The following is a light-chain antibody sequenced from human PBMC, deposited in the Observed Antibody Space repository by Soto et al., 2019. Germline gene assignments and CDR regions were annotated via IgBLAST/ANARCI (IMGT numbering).Light chain of an antibody. CDR1: QSMSTW. CDR3: QQHNSYFCT. J-gene: IGKJ2*02. Sequence: DIQMTQYPSTLSASVGDRVTITCRSRQSMSTWLAWYQQKPGKAPKLLIYDASSLESGVPSSFSGSGSGTDLTLTINSLQPDDFATSYCQQHNSYFCTIGQGTKLAIK. CDR2: DAS. V-gene: IGKV1-5*01.